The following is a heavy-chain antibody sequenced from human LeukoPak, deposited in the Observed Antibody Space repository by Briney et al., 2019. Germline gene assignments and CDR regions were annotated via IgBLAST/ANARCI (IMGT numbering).Heavy chain of an antibody. V-gene: IGHV4-38-2*02. CDR2: IYHSGST. CDR1: TYSISSAYY. J-gene: IGHJ5*02. Sequence: SETLSLTCSVSTYSISSAYYWGWIRQPPGKGLQWIGSIYHSGSTSYNPSLKSRVTISVDTSKSQFSLKLSSVTAADTAVYYCARGKLPSISMIRGVRRTSWFDPWGQGTLVTVSS. CDR3: ARGKLPSISMIRGVRRTSWFDP. D-gene: IGHD3-10*01.